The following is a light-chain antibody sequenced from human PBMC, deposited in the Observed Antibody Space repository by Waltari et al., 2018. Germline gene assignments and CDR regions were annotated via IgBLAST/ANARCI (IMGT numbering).Light chain of an antibody. J-gene: IGKJ2*01. V-gene: IGKV4-1*01. CDR2: WAS. CDR1: QNLLYSSDTKNY. CDR3: QQYYSTMHT. Sequence: DIVMTQSPDSLGVSLGERATINCKSSQNLLYSSDTKNYLAWYQQKPGQPPKPLISWASTRESGVPDRFSGSGSGTDFTLTISSLQAEDVAVYYCQQYYSTMHTFGQGTKLEIK.